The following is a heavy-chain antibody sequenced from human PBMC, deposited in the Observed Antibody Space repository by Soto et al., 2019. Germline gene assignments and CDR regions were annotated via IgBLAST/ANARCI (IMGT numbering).Heavy chain of an antibody. CDR2: IWYDGSNK. CDR3: ARGSIVVVPAAIAYYGMDV. Sequence: GGSLRLSCAASGFTFSSYGMHWVRQAPGKGLEWVAVIWYDGSNKYYADSVKGRFTISRDNSKNTLYLQMNSLRAEDTAVYYCARGSIVVVPAAIAYYGMDVWGQGTTVTVSS. J-gene: IGHJ6*02. CDR1: GFTFSSYG. V-gene: IGHV3-33*01. D-gene: IGHD2-2*01.